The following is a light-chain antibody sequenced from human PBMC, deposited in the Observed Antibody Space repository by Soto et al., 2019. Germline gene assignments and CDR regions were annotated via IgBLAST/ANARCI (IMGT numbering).Light chain of an antibody. J-gene: IGLJ2*01. CDR2: DTL. Sequence: QAVVTQEPSLTVSPGGTVTLTCGASTGAVTSGHYPYWFQQKPGQAPVTLIYDTLTKHSWTPARFSGSLLGGKAALTLSGAQPEDEADYYCLLSDNGAAVFGGGTKVTVL. CDR3: LLSDNGAAV. CDR1: TGAVTSGHY. V-gene: IGLV7-46*01.